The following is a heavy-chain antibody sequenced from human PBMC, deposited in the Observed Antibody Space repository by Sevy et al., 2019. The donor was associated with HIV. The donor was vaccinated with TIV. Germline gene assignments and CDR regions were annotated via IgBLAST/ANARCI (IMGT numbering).Heavy chain of an antibody. CDR3: ARDRGPSEQQQRGLDY. V-gene: IGHV3-21*01. D-gene: IGHD6-13*01. CDR1: GFTFSSYS. CDR2: ISSSSSYI. J-gene: IGHJ4*02. Sequence: GGSLRLSCAASGFTFSSYSMNWVRQAPGKGLEWVSSISSSSSYIYYADSVKGRFTISRDNAKNSLYLQMNSLRAEDTAVYYCARDRGPSEQQQRGLDYWGQGTLVTVSS.